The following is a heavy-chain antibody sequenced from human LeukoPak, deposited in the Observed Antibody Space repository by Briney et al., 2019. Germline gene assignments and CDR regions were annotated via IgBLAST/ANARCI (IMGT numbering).Heavy chain of an antibody. CDR1: GFTVSSNY. CDR3: ARVSAGD. CDR2: IYSGGST. J-gene: IGHJ4*02. V-gene: IGHV3-66*02. Sequence: GGSLRLSCAASGFTVSSNYMSWVRQAPGKGLEWVSLIYSGGSTYYADSVKGRFTISRDNSKNTVYLQMNSLRAEDTAVYYCARVSAGDWGQGTLVTVSS. D-gene: IGHD4-17*01.